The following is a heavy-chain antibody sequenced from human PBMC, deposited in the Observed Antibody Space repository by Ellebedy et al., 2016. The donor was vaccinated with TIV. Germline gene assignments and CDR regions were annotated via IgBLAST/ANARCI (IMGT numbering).Heavy chain of an antibody. J-gene: IGHJ4*02. D-gene: IGHD3-22*01. CDR3: AKDSRHDYDSSGYYGGGFDY. CDR2: ISGSGGST. Sequence: GGSLRLSCAASGFTFSSYAMNWVRQAPGKGLEWVSRISGSGGSTYYADSVKGRFTISRDNSKNTLYLQMNSLRVEDTAVYYCAKDSRHDYDSSGYYGGGFDYWGQGTLVTVSS. V-gene: IGHV3-23*01. CDR1: GFTFSSYA.